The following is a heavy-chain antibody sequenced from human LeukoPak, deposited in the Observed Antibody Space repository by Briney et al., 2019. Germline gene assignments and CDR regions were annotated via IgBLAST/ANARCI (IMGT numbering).Heavy chain of an antibody. J-gene: IGHJ4*02. V-gene: IGHV3-23*01. D-gene: IGHD5-12*01. CDR3: AKGAYDYIEMGYFDY. CDR2: LITSSGST. Sequence: GGSLRLSCAASGFSFSNSAMSWVRQAPGKGLEWVSLLITSSGSTFYADSVKGPFTISRDNSKNTLYLQMNSLRAEDTAVYYCAKGAYDYIEMGYFDYWGQGTLVTVSS. CDR1: GFSFSNSA.